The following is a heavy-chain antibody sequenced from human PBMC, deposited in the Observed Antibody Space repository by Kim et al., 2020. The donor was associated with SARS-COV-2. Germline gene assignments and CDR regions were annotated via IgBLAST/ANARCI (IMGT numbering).Heavy chain of an antibody. CDR3: ARFREYYDILTVLLGDY. CDR1: GLTFSSYW. CDR2: IKQDGSEK. J-gene: IGHJ4*01. Sequence: GGSLRLSCAASGLTFSSYWMSWVRQAPGKGLGWVANIKQDGSEKYYVDSVKGRLTISRENAKNSLYLQMNSLRAEDTAVYYCARFREYYDILTVLLGDY. V-gene: IGHV3-7*01. D-gene: IGHD3-9*01.